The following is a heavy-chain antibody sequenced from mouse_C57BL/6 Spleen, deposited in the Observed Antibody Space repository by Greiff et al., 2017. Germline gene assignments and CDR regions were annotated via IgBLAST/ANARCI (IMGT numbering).Heavy chain of an antibody. D-gene: IGHD1-1*01. CDR3: ARCDYYGSSSYWYFDV. CDR2: IYPGGGYT. V-gene: IGHV1-63*01. CDR1: GYTFTNYW. Sequence: QVQLKEPGAELVRPGTSVKMSCKASGYTFTNYWIGWAKQRPGHGLEWIGDIYPGGGYTNYNEKFKGKATLTADKSSSTAYMQLSSLTAEDSAIYDYARCDYYGSSSYWYFDVWGTGTTLTVSS. J-gene: IGHJ1*03.